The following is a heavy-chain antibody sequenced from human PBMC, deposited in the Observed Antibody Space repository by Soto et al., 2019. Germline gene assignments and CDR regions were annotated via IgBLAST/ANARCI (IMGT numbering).Heavy chain of an antibody. CDR3: ARIRAYSRYGMYG. CDR1: GYTFTGYY. V-gene: IGHV1-2*04. J-gene: IGHJ6*02. CDR2: INPNSGGT. Sequence: GSSVQVSCKASGYTFTGYYMHWVRQAPGQGLEWMGWINPNSGGTNYAQKFQGWVTMTRDTSISTAYMELSRLRSDDTAVYYCARIRAYSRYGMYGCGQGTTVTVSS. D-gene: IGHD5-18*01.